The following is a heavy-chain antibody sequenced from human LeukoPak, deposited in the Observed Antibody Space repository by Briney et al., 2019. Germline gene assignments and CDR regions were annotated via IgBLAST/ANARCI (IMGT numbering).Heavy chain of an antibody. CDR3: AVDSSGYSAAAFDI. CDR1: GGSISSYY. Sequence: SETLSLTCTVSGGSISSYYWSWIRQPPGKGLEWIGYIYYSGSTNYNPSLKGRVTISVDTSKNQFSLKLSSVTAADTAVYYCAVDSSGYSAAAFDIWGQGTMVTVSS. D-gene: IGHD3-22*01. J-gene: IGHJ3*02. V-gene: IGHV4-59*08. CDR2: IYYSGST.